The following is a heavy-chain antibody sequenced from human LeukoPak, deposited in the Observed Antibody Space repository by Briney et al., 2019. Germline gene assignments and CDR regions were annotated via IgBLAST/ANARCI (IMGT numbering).Heavy chain of an antibody. J-gene: IGHJ4*02. D-gene: IGHD3-3*01. Sequence: GGSLTLSCAASGFTVSFNYMSWVRQAPGKGLEWVSVIYSGGSTYYADSVKGRFTISRDNSKNTVYLHMNSLRAEDTAVYYCARPPVLVFGSGSPPDSWGQGALVPVSS. CDR3: ARPPVLVFGSGSPPDS. CDR2: IYSGGST. CDR1: GFTVSFNY. V-gene: IGHV3-66*02.